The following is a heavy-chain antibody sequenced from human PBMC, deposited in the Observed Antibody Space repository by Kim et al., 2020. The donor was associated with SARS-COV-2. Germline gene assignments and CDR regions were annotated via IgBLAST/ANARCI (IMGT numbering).Heavy chain of an antibody. CDR1: GFTFSSYA. V-gene: IGHV3-23*01. D-gene: IGHD1-26*01. J-gene: IGHJ5*02. CDR2: ISGSGGSS. Sequence: GGSLRLSCAASGFTFSSYAMSWVRQAPGKGLEWVSAISGSGGSSYYADSVKGRFTISRDNSKNTLDLQMNSLRAEDTAVYYCAKDQVGPHVRDWFDPWGQGTLVTVSS. CDR3: AKDQVGPHVRDWFDP.